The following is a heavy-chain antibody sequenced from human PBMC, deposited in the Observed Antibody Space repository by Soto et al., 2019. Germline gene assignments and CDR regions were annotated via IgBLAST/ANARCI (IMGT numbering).Heavy chain of an antibody. V-gene: IGHV3-53*02. Sequence: EVQLVETGGGLIQPGGSLRLSCAASGFTVSSNYMSWVRKAPGKGLEWVSVIYSGGSTYYADSVKGRFTISRDNSTNTLYLQMNCLRAEDTAVYYCATSYYYDHVQHWGQGTLVTVSS. CDR3: ATSYYYDHVQH. CDR1: GFTVSSNY. J-gene: IGHJ1*01. D-gene: IGHD3-22*01. CDR2: IYSGGST.